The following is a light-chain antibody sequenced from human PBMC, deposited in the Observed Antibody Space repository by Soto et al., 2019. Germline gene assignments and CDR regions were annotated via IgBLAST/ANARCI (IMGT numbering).Light chain of an antibody. Sequence: EIVMTQSPATLSVSPGEGATLSCRASQSVGRKLVWYQQKPGQPPRLLVQSASIRATGVPARFTGIGSGTDFTLTLSGLQSDDFATYDCQQYYNWPTYTFGQGTKVDI. J-gene: IGKJ2*01. CDR2: SAS. V-gene: IGKV3-15*01. CDR3: QQYYNWPTYT. CDR1: QSVGRK.